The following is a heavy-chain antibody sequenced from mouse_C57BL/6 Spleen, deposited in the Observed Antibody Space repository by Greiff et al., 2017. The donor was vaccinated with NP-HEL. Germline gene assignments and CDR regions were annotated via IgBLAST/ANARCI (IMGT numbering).Heavy chain of an antibody. J-gene: IGHJ2*01. CDR3: ARKAYYYGSSFDY. D-gene: IGHD1-1*01. CDR2: IDPSDSYT. Sequence: QVHVKQPGAELVMPGASVKLSCKASGYTFTSYWMHWVKQRPGQGLEWIGEIDPSDSYTNYNQKFKGKSTLTVDKSSSTAYMQLSSLTSEDSAVYYCARKAYYYGSSFDYWGQGTTLTVSS. V-gene: IGHV1-69*01. CDR1: GYTFTSYW.